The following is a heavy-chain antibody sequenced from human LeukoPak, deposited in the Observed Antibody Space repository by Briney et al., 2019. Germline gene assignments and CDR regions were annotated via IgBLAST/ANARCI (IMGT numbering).Heavy chain of an antibody. CDR2: IYYSGST. CDR3: ARDSNRYYY. Sequence: SEILSLTCTVSGGSISSSSYYWSWIRQPPGKGLEWIGYIYYSGSTNYNPSLKSRVTISVDTSKNQFSLKLSSVTAADTAVYYCARDSNRYYYWGQGTLVTVSS. J-gene: IGHJ4*02. D-gene: IGHD6-13*01. CDR1: GGSISSSSYY. V-gene: IGHV4-61*01.